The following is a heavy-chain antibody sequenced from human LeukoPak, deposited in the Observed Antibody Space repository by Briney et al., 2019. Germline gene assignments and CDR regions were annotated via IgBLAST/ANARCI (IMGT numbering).Heavy chain of an antibody. D-gene: IGHD6-6*01. CDR2: IYYSGST. Sequence: SQTLSLTCTVSGGSISSGDYYWSWIRQPPGKGLEWIGYIYYSGSTYYNPSLKSRVTISVDTSKIQLSLKLSSVTAADTAVYYCAREGVEYSSSFGYWGQGTLVTVSS. J-gene: IGHJ4*02. V-gene: IGHV4-30-4*08. CDR3: AREGVEYSSSFGY. CDR1: GGSISSGDYY.